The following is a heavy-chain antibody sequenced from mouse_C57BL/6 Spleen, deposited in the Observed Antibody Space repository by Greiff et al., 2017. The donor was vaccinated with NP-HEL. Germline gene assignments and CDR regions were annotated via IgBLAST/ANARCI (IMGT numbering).Heavy chain of an antibody. CDR1: GFTFSDYG. CDR2: ISSGSSTI. J-gene: IGHJ4*01. V-gene: IGHV5-17*01. CDR3: ARTVTGGYYYAMDY. D-gene: IGHD2-2*01. Sequence: EVQLVESGGGLVKPGGSLKLSCAASGFTFSDYGMHWVRQAPEKGLEWVAYISSGSSTIYYADTVKGRFTISRDNAKNTLFLQMTSLRSEDTAMYYCARTVTGGYYYAMDYWGQGTSVTVSS.